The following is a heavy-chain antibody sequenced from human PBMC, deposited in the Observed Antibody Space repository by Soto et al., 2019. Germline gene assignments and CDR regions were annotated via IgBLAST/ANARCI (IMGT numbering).Heavy chain of an antibody. CDR1: GGSISSSDW. Sequence: XATLSLTGAVSGGSISSSDWWSWFRQPPGKGLEWIGEIYHSGSTNYNPSLKSRVTISVDKSKNQSSLKLSSVTAADTAVYYCARAPITIFGSTPWFDPWGQGTLVTVSS. V-gene: IGHV4-4*02. CDR3: ARAPITIFGSTPWFDP. CDR2: IYHSGST. J-gene: IGHJ5*02. D-gene: IGHD3-3*01.